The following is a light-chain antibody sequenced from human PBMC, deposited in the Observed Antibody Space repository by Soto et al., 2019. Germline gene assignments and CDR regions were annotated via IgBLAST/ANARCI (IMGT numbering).Light chain of an antibody. CDR2: GAS. Sequence: EIVLTQSPGTLSLSPGEGATLSCRASQRVSSSYIAWYQQRPGQTPSLLIYGASTRATGIPDRFSGSGSGTHFTLSISRLEPGDFAVYYCQHFGVTTFTFGQGTRLEIK. J-gene: IGKJ5*01. CDR1: QRVSSSY. CDR3: QHFGVTTFT. V-gene: IGKV3-20*01.